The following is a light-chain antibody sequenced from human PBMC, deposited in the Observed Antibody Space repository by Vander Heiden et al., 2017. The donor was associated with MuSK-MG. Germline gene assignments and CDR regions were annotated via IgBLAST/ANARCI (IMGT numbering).Light chain of an antibody. CDR2: DVS. J-gene: IGKJ1*01. CDR3: QQRTNCHATWT. CDR1: QSVNSN. Sequence: EIVLTQSPATLSLSPGERATLSCRASQSVNSNLAWYQQKPGQAPRLLLYDVSNRATGIKARFSGSGDGTDFTLTISNRDPEDFAVYYCQQRTNCHATWTFGQGTKVEIK. V-gene: IGKV3D-11*02.